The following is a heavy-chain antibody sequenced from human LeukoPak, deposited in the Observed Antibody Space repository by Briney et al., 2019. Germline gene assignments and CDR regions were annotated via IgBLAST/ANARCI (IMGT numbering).Heavy chain of an antibody. CDR2: INPNSGGT. D-gene: IGHD4-23*01. V-gene: IGHV1-2*02. J-gene: IGHJ3*02. CDR1: GYTFTSYD. CDR3: ARDSLYEYGGTEDAFDI. Sequence: ASVKVSCKASGYTFTSYDINWVRQATGQGLEWMGWINPNSGGTNYAQKFQGRVTMTTDTSISTAYMELSRLRSDDTAVYYCARDSLYEYGGTEDAFDIWGQGTMGTVSS.